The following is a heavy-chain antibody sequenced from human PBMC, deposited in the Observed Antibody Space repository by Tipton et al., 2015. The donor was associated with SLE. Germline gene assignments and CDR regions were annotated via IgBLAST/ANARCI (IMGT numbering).Heavy chain of an antibody. J-gene: IGHJ6*02. D-gene: IGHD5-24*01. Sequence: SLRLSCAASGFTFSSYGIHWVRQAPGKGLEWVAVISYDGSNKYYADSVKGRFTISRDNSKNTLYLQMNSLRAEDTAVYYCAKAPDGYSRMDVWGQGTTVTVSS. CDR3: AKAPDGYSRMDV. V-gene: IGHV3-30*19. CDR1: GFTFSSYG. CDR2: ISYDGSNK.